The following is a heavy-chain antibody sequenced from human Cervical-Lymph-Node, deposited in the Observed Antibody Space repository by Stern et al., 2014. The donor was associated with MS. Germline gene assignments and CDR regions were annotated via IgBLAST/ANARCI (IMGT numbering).Heavy chain of an antibody. Sequence: EVQLVESGEGLVHPGGSLRLSCEASGFTFSSYTMTWVRQAPGKGLEWVSSIAGRGGHTYYTHSVKGRFTISRAHSRNTVDLQLHSLRAEDTALYHCAKDLPYASGRPDYWGQGTLFTVSS. CDR2: IAGRGGHT. D-gene: IGHD3-10*01. J-gene: IGHJ4*02. CDR3: AKDLPYASGRPDY. V-gene: IGHV3-23*04. CDR1: GFTFSSYT.